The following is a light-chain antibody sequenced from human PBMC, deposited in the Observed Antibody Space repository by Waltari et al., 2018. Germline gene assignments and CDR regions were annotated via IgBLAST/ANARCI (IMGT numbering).Light chain of an antibody. CDR2: LGS. CDR3: MQALQTPPA. CDR1: QSLLHRNGYNY. V-gene: IGKV2-28*01. Sequence: DIVMTQSPLSLPVTPAEPASSSCRSSQSLLHRNGYNYLDWYLQKPGQSPQLLIYLGSNRASGVPDRFSGSGSGTDFTLKISRVEAEDVGVYYCMQALQTPPACGGGTKVEIK. J-gene: IGKJ4*01.